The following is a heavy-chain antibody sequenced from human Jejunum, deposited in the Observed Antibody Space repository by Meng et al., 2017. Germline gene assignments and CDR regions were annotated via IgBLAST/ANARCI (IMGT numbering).Heavy chain of an antibody. CDR3: ARSGGFSSEYP. Sequence: QLVESGGRVVQPGSSLSLSCAASGFNFHCSAMDWVRQAPGKGREWVAGVSFDGTDTFYADSVKGRFTTSRDNSKNTLFLQMNGLRAEDTSMYYCARSGGFSSEYPWGQGTLVTVSS. J-gene: IGHJ5*02. D-gene: IGHD3-22*01. CDR1: GFNFHCSA. V-gene: IGHV3-30*01. CDR2: VSFDGTDT.